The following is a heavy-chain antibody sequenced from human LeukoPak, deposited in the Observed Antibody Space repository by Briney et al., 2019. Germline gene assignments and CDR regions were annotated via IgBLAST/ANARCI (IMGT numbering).Heavy chain of an antibody. CDR1: GFTFDDYA. CDR2: ISWNSGSI. V-gene: IGHV3-9*01. J-gene: IGHJ4*02. Sequence: GRSLRLSCAASGFTFDDYAMHWVRRAPGKGLEWVSGISWNSGSIGYADSVKGRFTISRDNAKNSLYFQMSSLRAEDTALYYCAKDNLGDFYDSSGYPDYWGQGILVTVSS. CDR3: AKDNLGDFYDSSGYPDY. D-gene: IGHD3-22*01.